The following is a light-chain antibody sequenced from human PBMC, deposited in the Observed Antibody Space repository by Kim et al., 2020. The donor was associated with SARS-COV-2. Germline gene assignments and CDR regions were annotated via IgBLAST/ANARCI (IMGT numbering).Light chain of an antibody. CDR3: QQYGSSPWT. Sequence: ENVLTQSPGTLSLSPGERVTLSCRASQSLGSYLGWYQQKPGQAPRLLIYGASSRATGIPDRFSGSGSGTDFTLTISRLEPEDCAVYYCQQYGSSPWTFGQGTKVDIK. CDR2: GAS. J-gene: IGKJ1*01. CDR1: QSLGSY. V-gene: IGKV3-20*01.